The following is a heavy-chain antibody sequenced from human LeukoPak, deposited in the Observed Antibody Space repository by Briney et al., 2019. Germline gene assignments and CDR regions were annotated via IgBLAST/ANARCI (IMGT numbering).Heavy chain of an antibody. J-gene: IGHJ4*02. Sequence: GGSLRLSCAASGFTFSSFWLTWVRQAPGKGLEWVANIERDGSKKTYVDSVKGRFTISRDNAKNSLYLQMSSLRAEDTAVYYCATAPAAADSFWGQGTLVTVSS. V-gene: IGHV3-7*01. CDR2: IERDGSKK. CDR3: ATAPAAADSF. D-gene: IGHD6-13*01. CDR1: GFTFSSFW.